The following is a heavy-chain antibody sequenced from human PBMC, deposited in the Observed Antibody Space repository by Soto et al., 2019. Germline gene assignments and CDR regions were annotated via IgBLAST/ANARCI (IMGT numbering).Heavy chain of an antibody. D-gene: IGHD6-13*01. CDR2: INPNSGDT. Sequence: ASVKVSCKASGYTFTGYYMHWVRQAPGQGLEWMGWINPNSGDTNYAQKFQGRVTMTTDTSTSTAYMELRSLRSDDTAVYYCARQTGSYYYYYGMDVWGQGTTVTVSS. V-gene: IGHV1-2*02. CDR1: GYTFTGYY. J-gene: IGHJ6*02. CDR3: ARQTGSYYYYYGMDV.